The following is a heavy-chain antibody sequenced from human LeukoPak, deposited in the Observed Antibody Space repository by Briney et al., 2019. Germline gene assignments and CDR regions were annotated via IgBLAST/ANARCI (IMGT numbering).Heavy chain of an antibody. CDR3: ARGGMYSSDWYLVYHYYGMDV. Sequence: SQTLSLTCAISGDSVSSNSAAWNWIRQSPSRGLEWLGRTYYRSKWYNDYAVSVKSRITINPDTSKNQFSLQLNSVTPEDTAVYYCARGGMYSSDWYLVYHYYGMDVWGKGTTVTVSS. CDR2: TYYRSKWYN. V-gene: IGHV6-1*01. CDR1: GDSVSSNSAA. J-gene: IGHJ6*04. D-gene: IGHD6-19*01.